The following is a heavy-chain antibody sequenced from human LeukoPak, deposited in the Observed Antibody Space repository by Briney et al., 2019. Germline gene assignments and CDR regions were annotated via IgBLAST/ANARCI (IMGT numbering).Heavy chain of an antibody. CDR1: GFTFSSYG. V-gene: IGHV3-30*02. CDR2: IRYDGSNK. D-gene: IGHD4-23*01. J-gene: IGHJ4*02. Sequence: GGSLRLSCAASGFTFSSYGMHWVRQAPGKGLEWVAFIRYDGSNKYYADSVKGRFTISRDNSKNTLYLQMNSLRAEDTAVYYCAKDSDYGGNSPFDYWGQGTLVTVSS. CDR3: AKDSDYGGNSPFDY.